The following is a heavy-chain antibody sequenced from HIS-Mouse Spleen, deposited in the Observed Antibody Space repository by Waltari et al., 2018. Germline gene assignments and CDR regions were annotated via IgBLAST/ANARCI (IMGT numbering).Heavy chain of an antibody. Sequence: QLQLQESGPGLVKPSETLSLTCTVSGGSISSSSYYWGWIRQPPGKWLEWIGRRYYRGSPHYNPPLKSRVTISVDTSKNQFSLKLSSVTAADTAVYYCARRASSSWYYFDYWGQGTLVTVSS. CDR1: GGSISSSSYY. D-gene: IGHD6-13*01. J-gene: IGHJ4*02. CDR2: RYYRGSP. V-gene: IGHV4-39*01. CDR3: ARRASSSWYYFDY.